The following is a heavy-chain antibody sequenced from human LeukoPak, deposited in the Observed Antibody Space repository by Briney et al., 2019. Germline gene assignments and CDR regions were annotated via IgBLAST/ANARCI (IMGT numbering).Heavy chain of an antibody. Sequence: PSETLSLTCTVSGGSISSYYWSWIRQPAGKGLEWIGYIHYSGSTNYNPSLKSRVTISVDTSKNQFSLKLSPVTAADTAVYYCARDADSSGYFYYFDYWGQGTLVTVSS. D-gene: IGHD3-22*01. CDR3: ARDADSSGYFYYFDY. J-gene: IGHJ4*02. CDR1: GGSISSYY. V-gene: IGHV4-59*01. CDR2: IHYSGST.